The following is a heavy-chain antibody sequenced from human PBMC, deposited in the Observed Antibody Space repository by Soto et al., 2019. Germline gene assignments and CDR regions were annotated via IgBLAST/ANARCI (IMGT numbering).Heavy chain of an antibody. V-gene: IGHV2-26*01. CDR2: IFSNDEK. CDR3: ARIPRLRYYDFWSGYFDY. J-gene: IGHJ4*02. CDR1: GFSLSNARMG. Sequence: GPTLVNPTETLTLTCTVSGFSLSNARMGVSWIRQPPGKALEWLAHIFSNDEKSYSTSLKSRLTISKDTSKSQVVLTMTNMDPVDTATYYCARIPRLRYYDFWSGYFDYWGQGTLVTVSS. D-gene: IGHD3-3*01.